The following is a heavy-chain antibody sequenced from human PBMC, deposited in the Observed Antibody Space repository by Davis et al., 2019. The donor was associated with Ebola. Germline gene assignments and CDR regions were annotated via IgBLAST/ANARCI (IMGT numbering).Heavy chain of an antibody. D-gene: IGHD2-2*02. CDR1: GFTFGSYG. CDR2: IWYDGSNK. J-gene: IGHJ6*02. CDR3: AREGAVVVVPAAIPEYYYYGMDV. Sequence: GESLKISCAASGFTFGSYGMHWVRQAPGKGLEWVAVIWYDGSNKYYADSVKGRFTISRDNSKNTLYLQMNSLRAEDTAVYYCAREGAVVVVPAAIPEYYYYGMDVWGQGTTVTVSS. V-gene: IGHV3-33*01.